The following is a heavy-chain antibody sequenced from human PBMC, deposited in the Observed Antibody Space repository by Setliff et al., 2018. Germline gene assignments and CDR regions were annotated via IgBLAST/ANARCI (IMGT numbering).Heavy chain of an antibody. D-gene: IGHD4-17*01. CDR1: GFTFNNYA. CDR2: ISGSGGST. CDR3: AKDHGYYACFQH. Sequence: GGSLRLSCAASGFTFNNYAMTWVRQAPGKGLEWVSSISGSGGSTYYADSVKGRFTISRDNSKNTLYLQMNSLRDEDTAKYYCAKDHGYYACFQHWGQGTLVTVSS. J-gene: IGHJ1*01. V-gene: IGHV3-23*01.